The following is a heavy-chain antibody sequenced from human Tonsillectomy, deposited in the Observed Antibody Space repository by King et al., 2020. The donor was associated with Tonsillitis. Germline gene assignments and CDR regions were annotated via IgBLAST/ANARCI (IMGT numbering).Heavy chain of an antibody. Sequence: QLVQSGGGLVKPGGSLRLACAASGFTFSSYSMNWVRQAPGKGLEWVPSISSSSRYIYYADSVKGRFTISRDNAKNSLYLQMNSLRAEDTAVYYCASRPPFDYWGQGTLVTVSS. CDR3: ASRPPFDY. V-gene: IGHV3-21*01. CDR1: GFTFSSYS. D-gene: IGHD1-14*01. CDR2: ISSSSRYI. J-gene: IGHJ4*02.